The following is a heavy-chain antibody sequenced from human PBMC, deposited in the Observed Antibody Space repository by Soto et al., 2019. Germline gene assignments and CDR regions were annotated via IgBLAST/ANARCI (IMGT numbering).Heavy chain of an antibody. CDR1: GFTFSTYA. CDR3: AKDYYDSSGSRPHDY. CDR2: ISGSGGST. J-gene: IGHJ4*02. V-gene: IGHV3-23*01. Sequence: GGSLRLSCVASGFTFSTYAMGWVRQAPGKGLEWVSLISGSGGSTYYADSVKGRFTISRDNSKNTLYLQMNSLRAEDTAVYYCAKDYYDSSGSRPHDYWGQGTLVTVSS. D-gene: IGHD3-22*01.